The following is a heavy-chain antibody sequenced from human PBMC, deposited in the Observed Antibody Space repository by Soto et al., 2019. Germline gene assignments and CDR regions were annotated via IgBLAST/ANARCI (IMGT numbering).Heavy chain of an antibody. V-gene: IGHV4-39*01. CDR3: ARLGAYYQSLDP. Sequence: SETLSLTCTVSGGSISSSSYYWGWIRQPPGKGLEWIGSIYYSGSTYYNPSLKSRVTISVDTSKNQFSLKLSSVTAADTAVYYCARLGAYYQSLDPWGQGTLVTVSS. J-gene: IGHJ5*02. D-gene: IGHD2-21*01. CDR2: IYYSGST. CDR1: GGSISSSSYY.